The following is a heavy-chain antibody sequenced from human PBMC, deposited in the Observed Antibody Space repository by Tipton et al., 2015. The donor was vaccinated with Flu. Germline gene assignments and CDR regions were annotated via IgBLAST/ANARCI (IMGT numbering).Heavy chain of an antibody. J-gene: IGHJ4*02. D-gene: IGHD6-13*01. Sequence: TLSLTCTVSGGSISSSSYYWGWIRQPPGKGLEWIGSIYYSGSTYYNPSLKSRVTISVDTSKNQFSLKLSSVTAADTAVYYCARDSRIAAAGSEDYWGQGTLGTGSS. CDR1: GGSISSSSYY. CDR3: ARDSRIAAAGSEDY. CDR2: IYYSGST. V-gene: IGHV4-39*07.